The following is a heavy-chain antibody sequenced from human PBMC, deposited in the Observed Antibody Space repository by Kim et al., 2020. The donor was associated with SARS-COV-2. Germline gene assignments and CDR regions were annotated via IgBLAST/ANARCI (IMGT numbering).Heavy chain of an antibody. V-gene: IGHV3-23*01. CDR2: ISGSGGST. J-gene: IGHJ6*03. D-gene: IGHD6-13*01. CDR1: GFTFSSYA. Sequence: GGSLRLSCAASGFTFSSYAMSWVRQAPGKGLEWVSAISGSGGSTYYADSVKGRFTISRDNSKNTLYLQMNSLRAEDTAVYYCAKDGIAAAGTWSGWGEYYYYMDVWGKGTTVTVSS. CDR3: AKDGIAAAGTWSGWGEYYYYMDV.